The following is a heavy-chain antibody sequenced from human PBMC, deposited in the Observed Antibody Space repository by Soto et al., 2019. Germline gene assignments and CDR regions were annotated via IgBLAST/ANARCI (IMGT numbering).Heavy chain of an antibody. CDR3: ASELEGSVNY. J-gene: IGHJ4*02. CDR1: GFTFSSYT. CDR2: ISSTSASHYI. Sequence: EVLLMESGGGLVKPGGSLRLSCAASGFTFSSYTMNWVRQAPGKGLEWVSSISSTSASHYIYYADSVKGRFTISRNNAKNSLYLQMNSLRAEDTAVYYCASELEGSVNYWDQGTLVTVSS. D-gene: IGHD1-1*01. V-gene: IGHV3-21*01.